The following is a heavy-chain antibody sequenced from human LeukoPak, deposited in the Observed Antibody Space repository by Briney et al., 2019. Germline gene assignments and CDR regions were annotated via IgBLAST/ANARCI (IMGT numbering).Heavy chain of an antibody. D-gene: IGHD6-13*01. CDR1: GYSFTGYY. J-gene: IGHJ4*02. V-gene: IGHV1-2*02. CDR2: INPNSGVT. CDR3: ARQGALVKGIDY. Sequence: AASVKVSCKASGYSFTGYYMHWVRQAPGQGLEWMGWINPNSGVTNYAQKFQGRVTMTRDTSISTVYMELSRLRSDDTAVYYCARQGALVKGIDYWGQGTLVTVSS.